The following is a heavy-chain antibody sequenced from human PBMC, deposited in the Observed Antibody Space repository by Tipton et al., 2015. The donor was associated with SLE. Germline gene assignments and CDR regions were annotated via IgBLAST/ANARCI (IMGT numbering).Heavy chain of an antibody. CDR3: ARGGRAPFDY. Sequence: TLSLTCTVSGGSVSSGSYYWAWIRQPPGKGPEWIGTIYYSGYSNYNPSLKSRVTISLDKSKNHFSLNLSSVTAADTAVYYCARGGRAPFDYWGQGTLVTVSS. CDR2: IYYSGYS. J-gene: IGHJ4*02. V-gene: IGHV4-39*07. CDR1: GGSVSSGSYY. D-gene: IGHD6-25*01.